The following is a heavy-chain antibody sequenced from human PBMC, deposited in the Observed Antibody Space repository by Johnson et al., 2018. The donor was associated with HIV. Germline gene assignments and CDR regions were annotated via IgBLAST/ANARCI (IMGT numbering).Heavy chain of an antibody. V-gene: IGHV3-11*04. CDR2: ISSSGSTI. CDR3: ARGWDSSSSAVDI. CDR1: GFTFSDYY. Sequence: VQLVESGGGLVQPGGSLRLSCAASGFTFSDYYMGWIRQAPRKGLEWVSYISSSGSTIYYADSVKGRFTISRDNAKNPLYMQMNSLSAEDTAVYYCARGWDSSSSAVDIWGQVTMVTVSS. J-gene: IGHJ3*02. D-gene: IGHD6-6*01.